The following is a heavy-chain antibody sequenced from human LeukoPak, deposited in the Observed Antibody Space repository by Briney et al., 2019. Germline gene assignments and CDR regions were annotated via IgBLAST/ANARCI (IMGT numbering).Heavy chain of an antibody. Sequence: GGSLRLSCEASGFSFSSHAMQWVRQAPGKGLEWVALIWYDGSNKYYADSVQGRFTISRDNSKNTLYLQMNSLRAEDTAVYYCARDTGNHPDNWLDPWGQGTLVTVSS. V-gene: IGHV3-33*01. J-gene: IGHJ5*02. D-gene: IGHD1-14*01. CDR3: ARDTGNHPDNWLDP. CDR1: GFSFSSHA. CDR2: IWYDGSNK.